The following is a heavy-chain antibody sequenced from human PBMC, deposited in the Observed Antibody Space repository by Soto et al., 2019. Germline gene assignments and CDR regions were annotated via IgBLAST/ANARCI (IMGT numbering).Heavy chain of an antibody. D-gene: IGHD1-20*01. CDR2: IYYSGST. J-gene: IGHJ6*02. V-gene: IGHV4-39*01. CDR1: GGSISSSSYY. Sequence: SETLSLSCTVPGGSISSSSYYWGWIRQPPGKGLEWIGSIYYSGSTYYNPSLKSRVTISVDTSKNQFSLKLSSVTAADTAVYYCARNLRNCNWSGMDVWGQGTTVT. CDR3: ARNLRNCNWSGMDV.